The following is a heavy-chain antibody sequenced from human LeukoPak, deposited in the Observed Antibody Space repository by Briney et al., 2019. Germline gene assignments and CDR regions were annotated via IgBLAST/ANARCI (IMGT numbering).Heavy chain of an antibody. Sequence: GGSLRLSCAASGFTFSTYSVNWVRQAPGKGLGWVAYISGGGTKYYSDSVQGRFTISRDNAKSSGYLQMNNVRDEHTAVYYCARDGVTGFDCWGQGTLVTVSS. J-gene: IGHJ4*02. CDR2: ISGGGTK. D-gene: IGHD4-23*01. CDR3: ARDGVTGFDC. CDR1: GFTFSTYS. V-gene: IGHV3-48*02.